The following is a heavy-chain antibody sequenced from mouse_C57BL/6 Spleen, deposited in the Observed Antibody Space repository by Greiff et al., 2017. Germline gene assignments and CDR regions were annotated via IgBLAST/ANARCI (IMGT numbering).Heavy chain of an antibody. D-gene: IGHD1-1*01. CDR1: GFTFSDYY. V-gene: IGHV5-16*01. J-gene: IGHJ2*01. CDR3: ARDRGYGSSLDD. CDR2: INYDGSST. Sequence: EVKLLESEGGLVQPGSSMKLSCTASGFTFSDYYMAWVSQVPEKGLEWVANINYDGSSTNYLDSLKGRFIISRDNAKNILYLQMSRLKSEDTATYDRARDRGYGSSLDDWGKGTTLTVSS.